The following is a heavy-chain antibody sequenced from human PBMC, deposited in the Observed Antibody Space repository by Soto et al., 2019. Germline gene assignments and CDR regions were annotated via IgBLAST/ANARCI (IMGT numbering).Heavy chain of an antibody. V-gene: IGHV4-4*02. J-gene: IGHJ6*02. Sequence: QVQLQESGPGLVKPSGTLSLTCAVSGGSISSSNCWSWVRQPPGKGLEWIGEISHSGSTNFNPSLKSRVTISVDKSKNQFSLKLNPVTAADTAVYYCARVSGSYYYGMDVWGQGTTVTVSS. CDR3: ARVSGSYYYGMDV. CDR1: GGSISSSNC. CDR2: ISHSGST.